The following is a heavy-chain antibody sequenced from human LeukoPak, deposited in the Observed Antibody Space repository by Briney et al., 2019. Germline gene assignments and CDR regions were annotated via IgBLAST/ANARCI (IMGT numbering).Heavy chain of an antibody. D-gene: IGHD4-17*01. CDR3: ARDSGDYVGTGGD. V-gene: IGHV3-66*01. CDR2: IYRDDNT. Sequence: GGSLRLSCAASVFTVSSKYMSWVRQAPEKGLEWVSTIYRDDNTHYADFVRGRFTISRDNYENTLYLQMNSLRVEDTAVYYCARDSGDYVGTGGDWGQGTLVMVSS. CDR1: VFTVSSKY. J-gene: IGHJ4*02.